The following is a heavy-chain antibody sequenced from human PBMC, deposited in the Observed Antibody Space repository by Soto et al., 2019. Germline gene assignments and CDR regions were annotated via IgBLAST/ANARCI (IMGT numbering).Heavy chain of an antibody. J-gene: IGHJ6*02. CDR1: GFTFDDYT. CDR3: AKDPNWGWVYGMDV. CDR2: ISWDGGST. V-gene: IGHV3-43*01. Sequence: GGSLRLSCAASGFTFDDYTMHWVRQAPGKGLEWVSLISWDGGSTYYADSVKGRFTISRDNSKNSLYLQMNSLRTEDTALYYCAKDPNWGWVYGMDVWGQGTTVTVSS. D-gene: IGHD7-27*01.